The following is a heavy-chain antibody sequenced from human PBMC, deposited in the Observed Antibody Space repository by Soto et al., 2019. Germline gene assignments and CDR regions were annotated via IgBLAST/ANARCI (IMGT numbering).Heavy chain of an antibody. CDR3: AHRHRDSGGLFDF. Sequence: QITLKESGPTLVKPTQTLTLTCTFSGFSLDTSGVAVGWIRQPPGKGLEWLSVIYWDDDKRSSPSLRSRLTITKATSKDPVFLTLTNMDPVDTATYYCAHRHRDSGGLFDFWGQGTLVTVSS. J-gene: IGHJ4*02. CDR1: GFSLDTSGVA. CDR2: IYWDDDK. V-gene: IGHV2-5*02. D-gene: IGHD3-10*01.